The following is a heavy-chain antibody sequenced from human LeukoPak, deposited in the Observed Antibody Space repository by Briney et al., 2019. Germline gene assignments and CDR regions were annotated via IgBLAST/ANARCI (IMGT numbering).Heavy chain of an antibody. J-gene: IGHJ6*02. D-gene: IGHD2-15*01. CDR2: IYPIDSDT. CDR1: GYTIGNFGSYW. CDR3: ARGPLTTYCSGGSCRQYYYYGMDV. Sequence: GESLQISCKGSGYTIGNFGSYWIAWVRRMPGKGLEWMGSIYPIDSDTRYNPSFEGQVTVSVDRSISTAYLQWSSLKASDTAMYYCARGPLTTYCSGGSCRQYYYYGMDVWGQGTTVTVSS. V-gene: IGHV5-51*01.